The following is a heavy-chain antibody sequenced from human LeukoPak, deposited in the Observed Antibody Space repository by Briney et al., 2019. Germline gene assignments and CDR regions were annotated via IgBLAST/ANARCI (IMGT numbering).Heavy chain of an antibody. D-gene: IGHD2-2*01. CDR1: GFTFSSYG. CDR2: IRYDGSNK. CDR3: AKDTGKPIVPAAMGIDY. J-gene: IGHJ4*02. V-gene: IGHV3-30*02. Sequence: GGSLRLSCAASGFTFSSYGMHWVRQAPGKGLEWVAFIRYDGSNKYYADSVKGRFTISRDNSKNTLYLQMNSLRAEDTAVYYCAKDTGKPIVPAAMGIDYWGQGTLVTVSS.